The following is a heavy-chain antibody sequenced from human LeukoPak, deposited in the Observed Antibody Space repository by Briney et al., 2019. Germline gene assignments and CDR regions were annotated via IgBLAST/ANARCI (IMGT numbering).Heavy chain of an antibody. J-gene: IGHJ6*02. V-gene: IGHV3-11*01. D-gene: IGHD6-19*01. CDR3: ARDLTYSSGWYVDYYYGMDV. CDR1: GFTFSDYY. Sequence: PGGSLRLSCAASGFTFSDYYMSWIRQAPGKGLEWVSYISSSGSIIYYADSVKGRFTISRDNAKNSLYLQMNSLRAEDTAVYYCARDLTYSSGWYVDYYYGMDVWGQGTTVTVSS. CDR2: ISSSGSII.